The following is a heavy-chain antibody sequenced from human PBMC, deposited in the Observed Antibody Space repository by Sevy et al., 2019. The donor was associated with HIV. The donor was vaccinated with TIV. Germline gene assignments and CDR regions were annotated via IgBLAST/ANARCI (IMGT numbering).Heavy chain of an antibody. D-gene: IGHD6-13*01. CDR1: GFTFSDYY. CDR3: ARDPNVQGAAALDD. Sequence: GGSLRLSCAASGFTFSDYYMSWIRQAPGKGLEWVSYISSSGSTIYYADSLKGQFTISRDNAKNSLYLQMNSLRAEDTAVYYCARDPNVQGAAALDDWGQGTLVTVSS. CDR2: ISSSGSTI. J-gene: IGHJ4*02. V-gene: IGHV3-11*01.